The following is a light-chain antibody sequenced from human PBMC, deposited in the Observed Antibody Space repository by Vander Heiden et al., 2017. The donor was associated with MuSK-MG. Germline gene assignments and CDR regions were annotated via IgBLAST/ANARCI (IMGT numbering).Light chain of an antibody. J-gene: IGLJ2*01. V-gene: IGLV2-11*01. CDR3: SSYAGSSNFVV. CDR2: DVT. Sequence: SALTQPRSVSGSPGPSVAISCTGTSSDVGGYNYVSWYQQHPGKAPKLMIYDVTKRPSGVPDRFSASKSGNTASLTTTGLQAEEEADYYCSSYAGSSNFVVFGGGTRLTVL. CDR1: SSDVGGYNY.